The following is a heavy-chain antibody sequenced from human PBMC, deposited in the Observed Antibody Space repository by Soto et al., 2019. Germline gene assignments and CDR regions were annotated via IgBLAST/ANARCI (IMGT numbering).Heavy chain of an antibody. V-gene: IGHV3-48*02. CDR1: GFTFSSYS. CDR2: ISSSSSTI. Sequence: GGSLRLSCAASGFTFSSYSMNWVRQAPGKGLEWVSYISSSSSTIYYADSVKGRFTISRDNAKNSLYLQMNSLRDEDTAVYYCARAETGSSTSCYVYWGQGTLVTVSS. J-gene: IGHJ4*02. D-gene: IGHD2-2*01. CDR3: ARAETGSSTSCYVY.